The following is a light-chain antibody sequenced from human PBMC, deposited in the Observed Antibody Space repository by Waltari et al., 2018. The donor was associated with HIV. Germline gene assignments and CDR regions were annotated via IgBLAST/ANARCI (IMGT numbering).Light chain of an antibody. Sequence: QSALTQPRSVSGSPGQSVTISCTGTSSDVGGYNYVSWYQQHPGKVPKLMIYGVSKPPSGVPDRFSGSKSGNTASLTISGLQAEDEADYYCCSYAGSSYVFGTGTKVTVL. CDR2: GVS. J-gene: IGLJ1*01. V-gene: IGLV2-11*01. CDR3: CSYAGSSYV. CDR1: SSDVGGYNY.